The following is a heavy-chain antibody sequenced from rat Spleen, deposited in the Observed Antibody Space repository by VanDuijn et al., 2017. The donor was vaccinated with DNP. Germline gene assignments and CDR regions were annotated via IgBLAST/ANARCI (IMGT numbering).Heavy chain of an antibody. CDR3: ARPYYSGAFDY. V-gene: IGHV2-72*01. CDR2: IWAGGGT. D-gene: IGHD1-1*01. Sequence: QVQLEESGPGLMQPSETLSLTCTVSGFSLTSNGVGWVRQPLGKGLVWMGTIWAGGGTNYNSAVQSRLSISRDTSKSQVFLKMNSLQPEDTGTYYCARPYYSGAFDYWGQGVMVTVSS. J-gene: IGHJ2*01. CDR1: GFSLTSNG.